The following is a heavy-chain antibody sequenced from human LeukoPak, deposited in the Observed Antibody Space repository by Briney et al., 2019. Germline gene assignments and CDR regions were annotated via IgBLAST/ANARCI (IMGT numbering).Heavy chain of an antibody. CDR1: GGSLSSSSYY. V-gene: IGHV4-39*01. Sequence: SETLSLTCTVSGGSLSSSSYYWGWIRQPPGKGLEWSGSIYSSVSTYYNPSLKSRVTISVDTSKNQFTLKLSSVTAADTAVYDCARVYSNHLDYWGQGTLVTVSS. CDR3: ARVYSNHLDY. D-gene: IGHD6-13*01. CDR2: IYSSVST. J-gene: IGHJ4*02.